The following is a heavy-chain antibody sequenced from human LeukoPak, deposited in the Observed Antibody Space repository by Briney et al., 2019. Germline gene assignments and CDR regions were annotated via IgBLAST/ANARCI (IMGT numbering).Heavy chain of an antibody. CDR3: AKEGGYGELSSYFDY. J-gene: IGHJ4*02. D-gene: IGHD3-16*02. CDR1: GFTFSSYG. V-gene: IGHV3-23*01. CDR2: ISGSGGST. Sequence: PGGTLRLSCAASGFTFSSYGMSWVRQAPGKGLEWVSAISGSGGSTCYADSVKGRFTISRDNSKNTLYLQMNSLRAEDTAVYYCAKEGGYGELSSYFDYWGQGTLVTVSS.